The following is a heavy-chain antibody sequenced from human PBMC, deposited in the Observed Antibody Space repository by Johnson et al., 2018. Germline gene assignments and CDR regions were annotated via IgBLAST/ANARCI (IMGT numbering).Heavy chain of an antibody. J-gene: IGHJ1*01. CDR3: AKGDSGWYFQH. CDR2: ISSDGSHK. CDR1: GFTFSSYG. V-gene: IGHV3-30*18. Sequence: QVQLVQSGGGVVEPGRSLRLSCAASGFTFSSYGMHWVRRAPGKGLEWVAVISSDGSHKYKADSVKGRFTFSRDNPRNTLYLQMNSLRAEDTAVDYWAKGDSGWYFQHWGQGTLVTVSS. D-gene: IGHD6-19*01.